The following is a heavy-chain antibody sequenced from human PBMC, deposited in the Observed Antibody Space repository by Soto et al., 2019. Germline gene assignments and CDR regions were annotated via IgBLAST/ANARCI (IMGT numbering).Heavy chain of an antibody. CDR3: ASRGDYGAN. D-gene: IGHD4-17*01. Sequence: GGSLRLSCAASGLTFSSSWMTWVRQAPGKGLEWVANIKQDGREKYYVDSVKGRFTISRDNAENSVYLQMNSLTVEDTAVYYCASRGDYGANWGQGTLVTVSS. CDR1: GLTFSSSW. V-gene: IGHV3-7*01. CDR2: IKQDGREK. J-gene: IGHJ4*02.